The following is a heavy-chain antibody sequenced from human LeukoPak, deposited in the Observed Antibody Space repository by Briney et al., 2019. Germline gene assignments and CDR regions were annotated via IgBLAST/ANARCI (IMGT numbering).Heavy chain of an antibody. V-gene: IGHV1-2*02. CDR1: GGTFSSYA. J-gene: IGHJ4*02. CDR3: ARDPPNYYDTSGPRPPFDY. D-gene: IGHD3-22*01. Sequence: ASVKVSCKASGGTFSSYAISWVRQAPGQGLEWMGWINPNSGGTNYAQKFQGRVTTTRDTSITTAYMELSRLRSDDTAVYYCARDPPNYYDTSGPRPPFDYWGQGTLVTVSS. CDR2: INPNSGGT.